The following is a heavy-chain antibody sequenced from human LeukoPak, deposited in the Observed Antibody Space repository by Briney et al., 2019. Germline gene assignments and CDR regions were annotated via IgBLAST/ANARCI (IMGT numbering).Heavy chain of an antibody. V-gene: IGHV4-59*01. CDR3: ARVGGTNYYYYGMDV. Sequence: SETLSLTCTVSGGSISSYYWSWIRQPPGKGLEWIGYIYYSGSTNYNPSLKSRVTISVDTSKNQFSLKLSSVTAADTAVYYCARVGGTNYYYYGMDVWGQGTTDTVSS. CDR1: GGSISSYY. J-gene: IGHJ6*02. D-gene: IGHD3-16*01. CDR2: IYYSGST.